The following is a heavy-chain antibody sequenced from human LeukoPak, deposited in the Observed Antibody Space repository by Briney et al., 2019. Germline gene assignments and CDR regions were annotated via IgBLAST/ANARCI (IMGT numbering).Heavy chain of an antibody. CDR3: ARQSYYYGSRDDAFDI. J-gene: IGHJ3*02. V-gene: IGHV4-59*08. CDR2: IYYSGST. Sequence: SETPSLTCTVSGGSISSYYWSWIRQPPGKGLEWIGYIYYSGSTNYNPSLKSRVTISVDTSKNQFSLKLSSVTAADTAVYYCARQSYYYGSRDDAFDIWGQGTMVTVSS. CDR1: GGSISSYY. D-gene: IGHD3-10*01.